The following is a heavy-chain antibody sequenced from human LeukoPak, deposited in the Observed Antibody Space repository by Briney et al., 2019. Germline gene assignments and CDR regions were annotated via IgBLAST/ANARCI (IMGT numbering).Heavy chain of an antibody. D-gene: IGHD5-12*01. Sequence: SQTLSLTCTVSGGSISSGDYYWSWIRQPPGKGLEWIGYIYYSGSTYYNPSLKSRVTISVDTSKNQFSPKLSSVTAADTAVYYCARITIVAKGHLDYWGQGTLVTVSS. CDR1: GGSISSGDYY. CDR2: IYYSGST. V-gene: IGHV4-30-4*01. CDR3: ARITIVAKGHLDY. J-gene: IGHJ4*02.